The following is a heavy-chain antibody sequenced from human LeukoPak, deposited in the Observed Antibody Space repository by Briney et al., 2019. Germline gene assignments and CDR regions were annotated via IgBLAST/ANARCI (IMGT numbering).Heavy chain of an antibody. Sequence: GGSLRLSCAASGFTFSDYYMSWIRQAPGKGLEWVAVISYDGSNKYYADSVKGRFTISRDNSKNTLYLQMNSLRAEDTAVYYCARPSGSYYDYYYYGMDVWGQGTTVTVSS. CDR3: ARPSGSYYDYYYYGMDV. CDR1: GFTFSDYY. V-gene: IGHV3-30-3*01. CDR2: ISYDGSNK. J-gene: IGHJ6*02. D-gene: IGHD1-26*01.